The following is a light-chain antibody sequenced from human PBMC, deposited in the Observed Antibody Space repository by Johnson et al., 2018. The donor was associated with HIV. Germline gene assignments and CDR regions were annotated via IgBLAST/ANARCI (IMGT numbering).Light chain of an antibody. CDR2: DNN. J-gene: IGLJ1*01. Sequence: QSVLTQPPSVSAASGQKVTISCSGSSSNIGDNSVSWYQQVPGTAPKLLIYDNNKRPSGIPGRFSGSKSGPSATLGITGLQTGDEADYYCGTWDSSLSANVFGTGTRVTVL. CDR1: SSNIGDNS. V-gene: IGLV1-51*01. CDR3: GTWDSSLSANV.